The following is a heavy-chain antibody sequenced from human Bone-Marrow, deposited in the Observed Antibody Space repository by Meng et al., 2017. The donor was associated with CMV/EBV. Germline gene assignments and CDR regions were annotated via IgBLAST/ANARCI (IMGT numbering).Heavy chain of an antibody. CDR1: GASISSSSHY. J-gene: IGHJ6*02. CDR2: IFYLGST. D-gene: IGHD2-2*01. Sequence: SETLSLTCTVSGASISSSSHYWAWIRQPPGKGLEWIGNIFYLGSTYSNPSLMSRLTIFVDPSKNQLSLRLSSLTAADTAVYYCARHGQRSDYAGMDGWGQGTAVTVSS. CDR3: ARHGQRSDYAGMDG. V-gene: IGHV4-39*01.